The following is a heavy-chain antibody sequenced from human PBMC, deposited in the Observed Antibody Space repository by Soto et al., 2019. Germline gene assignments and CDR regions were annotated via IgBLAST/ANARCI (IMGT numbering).Heavy chain of an antibody. CDR3: VRQGIDYLHGLVDV. J-gene: IGHJ6*02. V-gene: IGHV4-59*08. Sequence: QVQLQQSGPRLVKPSETLSLTCTVSSGPDRSHNWGWIRQPPGRGLQWIGYVYYTGDTACNPSLRGRVTISADTSANDISLTLNPVTAADTAVYYCVRQGIDYLHGLVDVWGQGTTVSVSS. CDR2: VYYTGDT. D-gene: IGHD4-17*01. CDR1: SGPDRSHN.